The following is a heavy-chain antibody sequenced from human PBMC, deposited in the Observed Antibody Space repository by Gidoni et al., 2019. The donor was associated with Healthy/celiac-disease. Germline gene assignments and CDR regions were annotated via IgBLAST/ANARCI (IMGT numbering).Heavy chain of an antibody. CDR1: GYSFTSYW. D-gene: IGHD5-12*01. V-gene: IGHV5-51*01. CDR2: IYLGDTDT. CDR3: WRRDSGYDNDAFDI. Sequence: EVQLVQSGAEVKTPGVSLKISCKGSGYSFTSYWIGWVRQMPGKGLEWMGIIYLGDTDTRYNPSLQGRVTIPADKSISTAYLQWSSLKASDTAMYYCWRRDSGYDNDAFDIWGQGTMVTVSS. J-gene: IGHJ3*02.